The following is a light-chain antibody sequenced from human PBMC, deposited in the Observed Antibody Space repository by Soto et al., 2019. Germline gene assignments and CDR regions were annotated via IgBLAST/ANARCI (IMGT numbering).Light chain of an antibody. Sequence: DIQMTQSPSTLSAFVGDRVTITCRASQRDSNWLAWYQQKPGKAPRLLISKASTLESGVPSRFSGSGSGTEFAVSISSRQPEDFVTYYCQQYRSASTFGQGTKLEIK. V-gene: IGKV1-5*03. CDR2: KAS. J-gene: IGKJ2*02. CDR1: QRDSNW. CDR3: QQYRSAST.